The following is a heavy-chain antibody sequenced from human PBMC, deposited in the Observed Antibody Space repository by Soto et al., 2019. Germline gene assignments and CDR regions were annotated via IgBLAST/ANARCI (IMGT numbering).Heavy chain of an antibody. Sequence: QLQLQESGPGLVNPSETLSLTCSVSGGSIISSSYYWAWIRQPPGKGLEWIATIYYTGSTYYNASLKSRVTISVDTSKNQISLKVNSMTAADTAVYYCARLNKPGWFDPWGQGTLVTVSS. J-gene: IGHJ5*02. CDR2: IYYTGST. CDR1: GGSIISSSYY. V-gene: IGHV4-39*01. CDR3: ARLNKPGWFDP.